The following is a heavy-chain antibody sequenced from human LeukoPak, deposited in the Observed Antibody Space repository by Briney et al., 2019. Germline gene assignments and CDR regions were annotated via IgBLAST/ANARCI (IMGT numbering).Heavy chain of an antibody. Sequence: GGSLRLSCAASGFTFSRYWMHWVRQAPRKGLVWVSRINSDGSSTTYADSVKGRFTISRDNAKNTLYLQMNSLRAEDMAVYYCARDPSYSENLDYWGQGTLVTVSS. CDR2: INSDGSST. CDR3: ARDPSYSENLDY. CDR1: GFTFSRYW. V-gene: IGHV3-74*01. J-gene: IGHJ4*02. D-gene: IGHD1-26*01.